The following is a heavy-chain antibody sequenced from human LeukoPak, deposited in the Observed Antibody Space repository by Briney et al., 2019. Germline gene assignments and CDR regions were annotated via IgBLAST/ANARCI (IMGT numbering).Heavy chain of an antibody. CDR2: MNPNSGNT. Sequence: ASVKVSCKASGYTFTSYDINWVRQATGQGLEWMGWMNPNSGNTGYAQKFQGRVTITRNTSISTAYMELSSLRSEDTAVYYCARAEGYNDAFDIWGQGTMVTVSS. J-gene: IGHJ3*02. D-gene: IGHD5-24*01. CDR3: ARAEGYNDAFDI. CDR1: GYTFTSYD. V-gene: IGHV1-8*01.